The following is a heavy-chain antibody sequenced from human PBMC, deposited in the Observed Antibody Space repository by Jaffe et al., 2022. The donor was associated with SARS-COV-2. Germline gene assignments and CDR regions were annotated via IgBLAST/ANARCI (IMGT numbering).Heavy chain of an antibody. CDR3: AREGTWDYSNYYFDY. J-gene: IGHJ4*02. CDR1: GFTFSSYS. Sequence: EVQLVESGGGLVKPGGSLRLSCAASGFTFSSYSMNWVRQAPGKGLEWVSSISSSSSYIYYADSVKGRFTISRDNAKNSLYLQMNSLRAEDTAVYYCAREGTWDYSNYYFDYWGQGTLVTVSS. D-gene: IGHD4-4*01. CDR2: ISSSSSYI. V-gene: IGHV3-21*01.